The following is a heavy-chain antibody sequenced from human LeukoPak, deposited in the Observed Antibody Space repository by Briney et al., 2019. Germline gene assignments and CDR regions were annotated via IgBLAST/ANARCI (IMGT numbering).Heavy chain of an antibody. CDR1: GFTFSSFG. CDR3: AKDPYSSGKNWFDS. V-gene: IGHV3-30*18. D-gene: IGHD6-19*01. Sequence: SGGSLRLSCAASGFTFSSFGMHWVRQAPGKGLEWVAVMSYDGSNKYYADSVKGRLTISRDNSKNTLYLQMNSLRAEDTAVYYCAKDPYSSGKNWFDSWGQGTLVTVSS. CDR2: MSYDGSNK. J-gene: IGHJ5*01.